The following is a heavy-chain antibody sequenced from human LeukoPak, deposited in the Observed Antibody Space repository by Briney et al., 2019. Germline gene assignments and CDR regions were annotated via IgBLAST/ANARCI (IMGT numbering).Heavy chain of an antibody. CDR1: GFTFSSCG. J-gene: IGHJ4*02. CDR3: ARDLPDLAFDY. Sequence: GGSLRLSCAASGFTFSSCGMHWVRQAPGKGLEWVAFIRYHGSDKYYADSVKGRFTISRDNSENMVYLQMNSLRAEDTAVCYCARDLPDLAFDYWGQGTLVTVSS. CDR2: IRYHGSDK. V-gene: IGHV3-30*02.